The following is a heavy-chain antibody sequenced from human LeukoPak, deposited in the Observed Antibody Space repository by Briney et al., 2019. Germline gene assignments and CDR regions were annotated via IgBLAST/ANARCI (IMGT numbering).Heavy chain of an antibody. J-gene: IGHJ1*01. D-gene: IGHD2-15*01. Sequence: SVKVSCKASGGSLSSFALNWVRQTPGQGLEWMGGIIPIFGSTNYAQKFQVRVTITADESTNTAYMELNSLRSEDTGVYYCVRVMVVAGNGGYFLYWGQGTLVTVSS. CDR3: VRVMVVAGNGGYFLY. CDR1: GGSLSSFA. V-gene: IGHV1-69*13. CDR2: IIPIFGST.